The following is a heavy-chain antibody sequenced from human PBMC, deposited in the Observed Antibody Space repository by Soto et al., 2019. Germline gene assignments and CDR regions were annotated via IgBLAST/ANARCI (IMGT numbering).Heavy chain of an antibody. D-gene: IGHD5-12*01. V-gene: IGHV4-59*01. CDR3: ARVEYSGYDFSRAFLGY. CDR2: IYYTGST. J-gene: IGHJ4*02. Sequence: SETLSLTCTVSGGSISSYYWTWIRQPPGKGLEYIGYIYYTGSTNYNPSLKSRVTISVDTSKNQLFLKMSSVTAADTAVYFCARVEYSGYDFSRAFLGYWGQGTLVTVSS. CDR1: GGSISSYY.